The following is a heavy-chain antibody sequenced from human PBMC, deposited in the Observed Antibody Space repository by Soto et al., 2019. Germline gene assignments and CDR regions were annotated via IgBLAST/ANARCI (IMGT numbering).Heavy chain of an antibody. CDR2: MSHSGGT. CDR3: ARVERGTATTVVDAFDI. J-gene: IGHJ3*02. V-gene: IGHV4-34*01. CDR1: GGSVNSGNYY. Sequence: QVQLQQWGAGLLKPSETLSLTCAVFGGSVNSGNYYWSWIRQPPGKGLEWIGEMSHSGGTNFNPSLKSRVTISVDTSKNPFSLKRSSVTAADTTLYYCARVERGTATTVVDAFDIWGPGTMVTVSS. D-gene: IGHD1-1*01.